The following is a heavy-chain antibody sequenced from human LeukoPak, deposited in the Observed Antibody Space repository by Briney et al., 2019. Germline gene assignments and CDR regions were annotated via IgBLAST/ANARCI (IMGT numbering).Heavy chain of an antibody. CDR2: IKQDGSEK. D-gene: IGHD2-2*01. J-gene: IGHJ5*02. Sequence: GGSLRLSCAASGFTFSSYWMSWVRQAPGKGLEWVANIKQDGSEKYLVDSVEGRFTISRDNAKNSLYLQMNSLRGEDTAVYYCARGRRVPAAMGNWFNPWGQGTLVTVSS. CDR3: ARGRRVPAAMGNWFNP. CDR1: GFTFSSYW. V-gene: IGHV3-7*01.